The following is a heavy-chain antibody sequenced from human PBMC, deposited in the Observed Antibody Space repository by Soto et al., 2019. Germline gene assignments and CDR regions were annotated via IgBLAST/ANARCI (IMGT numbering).Heavy chain of an antibody. J-gene: IGHJ3*02. CDR3: ARRPSTSTIGSFEI. CDR2: IYASGHT. D-gene: IGHD6-6*01. CDR1: GGAISAFY. Sequence: QVQLQESGPGLVKPSETLSLTCSVSGGAISAFYWNWIRQSAGTGLEWIGRIYASGHTTYNPSLESRVSMSVDTSKHPFALKLSSVSAADTAVYYCARRPSTSTIGSFEIWGQGRMVTVSS. V-gene: IGHV4-4*07.